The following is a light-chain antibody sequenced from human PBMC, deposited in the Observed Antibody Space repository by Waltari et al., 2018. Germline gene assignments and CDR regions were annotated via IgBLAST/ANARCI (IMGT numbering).Light chain of an antibody. J-gene: IGLJ6*01. CDR2: EVN. CDR3: SSYAGSNTFV. V-gene: IGLV2-11*01. Sequence: QAALTQPRSVSGSPGQSVTISCTGTSSDIGGYNYVSWYQQHPGTAPKLMIYEVNKRPSGVSEYFSGSKSGNTASLTISGLQAEDEADYYCSSYAGSNTFVFGSGTKLTVL. CDR1: SSDIGGYNY.